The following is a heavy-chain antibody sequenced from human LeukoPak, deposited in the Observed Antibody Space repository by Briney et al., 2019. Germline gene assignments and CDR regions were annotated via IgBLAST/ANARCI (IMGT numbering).Heavy chain of an antibody. J-gene: IGHJ4*02. D-gene: IGHD4-17*01. CDR3: ARGHGTYGDGFSVFDY. V-gene: IGHV4-39*07. CDR1: GGSISSSSYY. Sequence: IPSETLSLTCTVSGGSISSSSYYWGWIRQPPGKGLEWIGSIYYSGSTYYNPSLKSRVTISVDTSKNQFSLKLSSVTAADTAVYYCARGHGTYGDGFSVFDYWGQGTLVTVSS. CDR2: IYYSGST.